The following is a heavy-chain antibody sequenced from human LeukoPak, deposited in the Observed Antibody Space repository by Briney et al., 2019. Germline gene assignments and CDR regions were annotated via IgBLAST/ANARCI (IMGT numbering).Heavy chain of an antibody. V-gene: IGHV3-23*01. CDR1: GFTFSTYA. Sequence: GGSLRLSCAASGFTFSTYAMSWVRQAPGKGLEWVSAISGSGGNTYYADSVKGRFTISRGNSKNTLYLQMNSLRAEDTAVYYCAKDRSYYESSGLRDYWGQGTLVTVSS. J-gene: IGHJ4*02. D-gene: IGHD3-22*01. CDR3: AKDRSYYESSGLRDY. CDR2: ISGSGGNT.